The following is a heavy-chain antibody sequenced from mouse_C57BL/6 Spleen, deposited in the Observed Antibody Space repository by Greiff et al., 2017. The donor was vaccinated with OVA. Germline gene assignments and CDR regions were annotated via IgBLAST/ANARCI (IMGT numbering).Heavy chain of an antibody. Sequence: QVQLQQPGAELVRPGSSVKLSCKASGYTFTSYWMDWVKQRPGQGLEWIGNIYPSDSETHYNQKFKDKATLTVDKSSSTAYMQLSSLTSEDSAVYYCARSGGGDYDDAMDYWGQGTSVTVSS. D-gene: IGHD2-4*01. CDR1: GYTFTSYW. J-gene: IGHJ4*01. V-gene: IGHV1-61*01. CDR3: ARSGGGDYDDAMDY. CDR2: IYPSDSET.